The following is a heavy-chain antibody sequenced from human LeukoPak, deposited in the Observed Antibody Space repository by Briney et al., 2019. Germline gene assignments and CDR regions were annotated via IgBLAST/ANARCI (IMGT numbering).Heavy chain of an antibody. CDR1: GGSISSYY. J-gene: IGHJ3*02. D-gene: IGHD5-18*01. Sequence: PSEILSLTCTVSGGSISSYYWSWIRQPPGKGLEWIGYIYYSGSTNYNPSLKSRVTISVDTSKNQFSLKLSSVTAADTAVYYCARGGYRDAFDIWGQGSMVTVSS. CDR2: IYYSGST. CDR3: ARGGYRDAFDI. V-gene: IGHV4-59*08.